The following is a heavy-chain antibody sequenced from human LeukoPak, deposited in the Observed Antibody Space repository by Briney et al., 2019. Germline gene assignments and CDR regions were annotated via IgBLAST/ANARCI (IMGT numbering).Heavy chain of an antibody. J-gene: IGHJ4*02. Sequence: GGSLRLSCAASGFTFSSYAMTWVRQAPGKGLEWVSTISGSGDNTYYADSVKGRFTISRDNSKNTLYLQMNSLRAEDTALYYCAKDSKGYSSGWDLDYWGQGTLVTVSS. CDR3: AKDSKGYSSGWDLDY. V-gene: IGHV3-23*01. D-gene: IGHD6-19*01. CDR2: ISGSGDNT. CDR1: GFTFSSYA.